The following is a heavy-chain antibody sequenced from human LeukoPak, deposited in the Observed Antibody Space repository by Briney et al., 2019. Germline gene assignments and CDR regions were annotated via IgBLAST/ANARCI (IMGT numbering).Heavy chain of an antibody. V-gene: IGHV4-34*01. CDR3: ARGPTISETGYFDF. Sequence: SETLSLTCAVYGGSFSTYYWSWIRQSPGKGLEWIAEINHRGDTNYNPSVKSRVTISVDTSKTQFSPKVRSLTAADTAVYYCARGPTISETGYFDFWGQGTLVTVSS. CDR1: GGSFSTYY. CDR2: INHRGDT. J-gene: IGHJ4*03. D-gene: IGHD1-1*01.